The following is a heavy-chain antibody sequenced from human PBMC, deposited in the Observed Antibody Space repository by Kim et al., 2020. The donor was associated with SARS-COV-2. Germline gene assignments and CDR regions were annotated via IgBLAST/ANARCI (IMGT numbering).Heavy chain of an antibody. CDR2: VFYTGST. V-gene: IGHV4-59*01. Sequence: SETLSLTCTVSGGPISTYYWNWIRQPPGKGLEWIGYVFYTGSTSYNPSLKSRVTISVDTSENQFSLELKSVTAADSAGYYCARAPRGWEWLAFEYWGQGAPVAVSS. CDR3: ARAPRGWEWLAFEY. CDR1: GGPISTYY. J-gene: IGHJ4*02. D-gene: IGHD6-19*01.